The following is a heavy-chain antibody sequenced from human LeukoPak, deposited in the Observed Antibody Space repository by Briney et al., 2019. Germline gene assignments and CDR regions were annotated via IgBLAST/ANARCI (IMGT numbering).Heavy chain of an antibody. CDR3: ARETTVTGGVGFDY. Sequence: PGGSLRLSCAASGFTVSSNYMSWVRQAPGKGLEWVSVIYSGGSTYYADSVKGRFTISRDNSKNTLYLQMNSLRAEDTAVYYCARETTVTGGVGFDYWGQGTLVTVSS. CDR2: IYSGGST. V-gene: IGHV3-66*01. J-gene: IGHJ4*02. D-gene: IGHD4-17*01. CDR1: GFTVSSNY.